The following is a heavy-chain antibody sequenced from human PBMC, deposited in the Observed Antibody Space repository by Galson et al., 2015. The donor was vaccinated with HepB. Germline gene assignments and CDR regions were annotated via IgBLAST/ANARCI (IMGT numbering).Heavy chain of an antibody. J-gene: IGHJ3*02. CDR2: ISGSGGST. V-gene: IGHV3-23*01. CDR3: AKVDCGGDCYWLGAFDI. Sequence: SLRLSCAASGFTFSSYAMSWVRQAPGKGLEWVSAISGSGGSTYYADPVKGRFTISRDNSKNTLYLQMNSLRAEDTAVYYCAKVDCGGDCYWLGAFDIWGQGTMVTVSS. CDR1: GFTFSSYA. D-gene: IGHD2-21*02.